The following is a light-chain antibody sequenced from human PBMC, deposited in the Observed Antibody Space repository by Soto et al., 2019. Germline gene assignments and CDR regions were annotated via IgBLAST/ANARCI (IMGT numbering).Light chain of an antibody. Sequence: QSALTQPASVSGSPGQSITISCSGTSSDVGGSNYVSWYQQHPGEAPKLMIYDVSYRPSGVSNPFSGSRSGNTATLNTSGPQAVEGANFFGGANTGSARGGVFGGGTK. CDR3: GANTGSARGGV. V-gene: IGLV2-14*03. J-gene: IGLJ3*02. CDR1: SSDVGGSNY. CDR2: DVS.